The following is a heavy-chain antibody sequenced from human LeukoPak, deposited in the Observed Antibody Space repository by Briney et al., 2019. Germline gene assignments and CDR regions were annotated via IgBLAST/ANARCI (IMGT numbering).Heavy chain of an antibody. CDR1: GAFISSYY. Sequence: SETLSLSCTVSGAFISSYYWSWIRQPAGKGLEFIGRIYTSRNTNYSPSLKSRVTISVDKSKNQFSLKLSSVTAADTAVYYCARDPLAGYFDYWGQGALVTVSS. CDR2: IYTSRNT. V-gene: IGHV4-4*07. J-gene: IGHJ4*02. CDR3: ARDPLAGYFDY.